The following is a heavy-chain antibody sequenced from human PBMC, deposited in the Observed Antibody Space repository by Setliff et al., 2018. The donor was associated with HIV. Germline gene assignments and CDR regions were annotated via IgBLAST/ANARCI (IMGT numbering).Heavy chain of an antibody. V-gene: IGHV4-34*01. CDR2: INHSGST. CDR3: NIYYYYYMDV. J-gene: IGHJ6*03. Sequence: PSETLSLTCAVYGGSFSGYYWSWIRQPPGKGLEWIGEINHSGSTNYNPSLKSRVTISVDTSKKQFSLKLSSVTAADTAVYYCNIYYYYYMDVWGKGTTVTVSS. CDR1: GGSFSGYY.